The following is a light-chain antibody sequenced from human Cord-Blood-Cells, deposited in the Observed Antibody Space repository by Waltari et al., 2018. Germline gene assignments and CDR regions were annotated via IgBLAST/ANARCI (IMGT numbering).Light chain of an antibody. V-gene: IGLV2-23*01. Sequence: QSALTQPASLSGSPGQSITIPCTGTSSDVGSYNLVSWYQQHPGKAPKLMIYEGSKRPPGVSNRFSGSKSGNTASLTISGLQAEDEADYYCCSYAGSSTYVFGTGTKVTVL. CDR2: EGS. CDR3: CSYAGSSTYV. J-gene: IGLJ1*01. CDR1: SSDVGSYNL.